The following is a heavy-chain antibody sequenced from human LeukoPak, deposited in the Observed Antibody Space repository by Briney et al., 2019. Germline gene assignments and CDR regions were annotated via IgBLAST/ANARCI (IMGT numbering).Heavy chain of an antibody. CDR2: INPSGGST. CDR1: GYTFTSYY. J-gene: IGHJ4*02. D-gene: IGHD3-22*01. CDR3: ARDLTDYYDSSGYYDY. V-gene: IGHV1-46*01. Sequence: ASVKVSCKASGYTFTSYYMHWVRQAPGQGLEWMGIINPSGGSTSYAQKFQGRVTMTRDTSTSTAYMELSSLRSEDTAVYYCARDLTDYYDSSGYYDYWGQGTLVTVSS.